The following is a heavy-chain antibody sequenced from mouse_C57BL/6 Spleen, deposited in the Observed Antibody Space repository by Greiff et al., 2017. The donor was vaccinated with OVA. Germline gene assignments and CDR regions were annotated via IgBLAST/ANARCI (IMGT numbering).Heavy chain of an antibody. D-gene: IGHD2-3*01. V-gene: IGHV10-1*01. Sequence: EVKLMESGGGLVQPKGSLKLSCAASGFSFNTYAMNWVRQAPGKGLEWVARIRSKSNNYATYYADSVKDRFTISRDDSESMLYLQMNNLKTEDTAMYYCVAGLLPYAMDYWGQGTSVTVSS. CDR3: VAGLLPYAMDY. CDR2: IRSKSNNYAT. CDR1: GFSFNTYA. J-gene: IGHJ4*01.